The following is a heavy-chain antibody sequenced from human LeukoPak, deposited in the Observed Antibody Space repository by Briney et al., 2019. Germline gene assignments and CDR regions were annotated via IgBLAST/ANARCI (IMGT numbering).Heavy chain of an antibody. CDR1: GFPFSTND. V-gene: IGHV3-23*01. D-gene: IGHD1-1*01. CDR2: ISGSASGGT. CDR3: AKVKTHWYFDN. Sequence: GGSLRLSCAASGFPFSTNDMSWVRQAPGKGLEWVSAISGSASGGTTYEDSVKGRFTISRDNSKGTLYLQMNSLRAENTAVYYCAKVKTHWYFDNWGRGTLVTVSS. J-gene: IGHJ4*02.